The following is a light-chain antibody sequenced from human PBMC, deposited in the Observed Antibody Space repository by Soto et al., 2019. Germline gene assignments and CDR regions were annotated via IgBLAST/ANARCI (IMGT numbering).Light chain of an antibody. CDR1: SSLLPSNRYNH. V-gene: IGKV2-28*01. Sequence: IVLTQSPLSMPVTPGEPAPISCMSISSLLPSNRYNHFDWYLQQPGQSPHLLIHLGSNWASGVPDRFTGSGSGTDFTRKISRVEAEDVGVYYCMQALQSPLTFGGGTKVEIK. CDR3: MQALQSPLT. J-gene: IGKJ4*01. CDR2: LGS.